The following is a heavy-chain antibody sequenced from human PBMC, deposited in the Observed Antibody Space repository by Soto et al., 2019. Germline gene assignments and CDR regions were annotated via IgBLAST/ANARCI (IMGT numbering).Heavy chain of an antibody. Sequence: SETLSLTCTVSGGSISSNYWTWIRQPPGKGLEWIGYVYNSGSTNYNPSLKSRVTTSEDTSKSQFSLKVNSMTAADTAVYYCARYRREAVAGYTLDNWGQGXLVTVYS. V-gene: IGHV4-59*01. D-gene: IGHD6-13*01. CDR1: GGSISSNY. CDR2: VYNSGST. CDR3: ARYRREAVAGYTLDN. J-gene: IGHJ4*02.